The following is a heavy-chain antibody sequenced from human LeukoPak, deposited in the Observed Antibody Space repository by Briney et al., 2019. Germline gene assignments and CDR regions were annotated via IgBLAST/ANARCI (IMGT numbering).Heavy chain of an antibody. CDR1: GFXFSDYY. J-gene: IGHJ4*02. CDR3: ARRYSSSWYFDY. CDR2: ISSSSSYT. V-gene: IGHV3-11*06. Sequence: PGGSLRLSCAASGFXFSDYYISWIRQAPGKGLEWVSYISSSSSYTNYADSVKGRFTISRDNAKNSLYLQMNSLRAEDTAVYYCARRYSSSWYFDYWGQGTLVTVSS. D-gene: IGHD6-13*01.